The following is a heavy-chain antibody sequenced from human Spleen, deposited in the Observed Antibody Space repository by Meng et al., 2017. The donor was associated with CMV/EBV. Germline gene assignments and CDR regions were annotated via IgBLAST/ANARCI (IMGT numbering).Heavy chain of an antibody. J-gene: IGHJ4*02. CDR2: IKQDGSEK. Sequence: GESLKISCAASGFTFSSYWMSWVRQAPGKGLEWVANIKQDGSEKYYVDSVKGRFTISRDNAKNSLYLQMNSLRAEDTAIYYCAKDYNWGFDYWGQGTLVTVSS. CDR3: AKDYNWGFDY. V-gene: IGHV3-7*01. CDR1: GFTFSSYW. D-gene: IGHD1-1*01.